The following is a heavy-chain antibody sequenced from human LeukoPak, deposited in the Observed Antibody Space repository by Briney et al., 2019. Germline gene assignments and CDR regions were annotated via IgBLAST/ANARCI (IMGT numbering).Heavy chain of an antibody. J-gene: IGHJ4*02. CDR2: IYTSGST. Sequence: SETLSLTCTVSGGSISSGSYYWSWIRQPAGKGLEWIGRIYTSGSTNYNPSLKSRVTISVDTSKNQFSLKLSSVTAADTAVYYCARDLRSLHWLRREGHHGTSGYYYTHPAFGYWGQGTLVTVSS. V-gene: IGHV4-61*02. CDR1: GGSISSGSYY. CDR3: ARDLRSLHWLRREGHHGTSGYYYTHPAFGY. D-gene: IGHD3-22*01.